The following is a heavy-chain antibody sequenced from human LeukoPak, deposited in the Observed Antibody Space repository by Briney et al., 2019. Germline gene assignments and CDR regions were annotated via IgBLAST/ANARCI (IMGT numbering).Heavy chain of an antibody. J-gene: IGHJ4*02. V-gene: IGHV4-34*01. CDR3: ARETSTYGSGGGYFDY. CDR1: GGSFSGYY. D-gene: IGHD3-10*01. Sequence: SSETLSLTCAVYGGSFSGYYWSWIRQPPGKGLEWIGEINHSGSTNYNPSLKSRVTISVDTSKNQFSLKLSSVTAADTAVYYCARETSTYGSGGGYFDYWGQGTLVTVSS. CDR2: INHSGST.